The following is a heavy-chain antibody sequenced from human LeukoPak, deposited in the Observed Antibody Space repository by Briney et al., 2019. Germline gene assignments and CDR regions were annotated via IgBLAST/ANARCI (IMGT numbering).Heavy chain of an antibody. CDR1: GGSVSSGGYY. CDR3: ARSSGYYSPFDY. CDR2: IYHTGST. Sequence: PSETLSLTCTVSGGSVSSGGYYWSWIRQPPGKGLEWIGYIYHTGSTYYNPSPKSRVTISVDRSKNQFSLKLSSVTAADTAVYYCARSSGYYSPFDYWGQGTLVTVSS. D-gene: IGHD3-22*01. V-gene: IGHV4-30-2*01. J-gene: IGHJ4*02.